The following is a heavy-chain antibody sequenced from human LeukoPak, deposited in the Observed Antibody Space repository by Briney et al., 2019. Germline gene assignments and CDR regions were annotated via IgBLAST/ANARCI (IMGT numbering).Heavy chain of an antibody. D-gene: IGHD1-26*01. Sequence: PGGSLRLSCAASGFTFNSYAMSWVRQAPGRGLEWVSGISISGGSTYYADSVKGRLTISRDNSKNTLFLQMNSLRAEDTAVYYCAKDSSNIMGARLDYWGQGTLVTVSS. V-gene: IGHV3-23*01. CDR1: GFTFNSYA. J-gene: IGHJ4*02. CDR2: ISISGGST. CDR3: AKDSSNIMGARLDY.